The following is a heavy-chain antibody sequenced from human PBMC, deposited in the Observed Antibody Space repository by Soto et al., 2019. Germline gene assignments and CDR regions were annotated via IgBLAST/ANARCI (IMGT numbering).Heavy chain of an antibody. V-gene: IGHV3-7*01. D-gene: IGHD3-22*01. J-gene: IGHJ6*03. CDR1: GFTFSSYW. Sequence: PGGSLRLSCAASGFTFSSYWMSWVRQAPGKGLEWVANIKQDGSEKYYVDSVKGRFTISRDNAKNSLYLQMNSLRAEDTAVCYCARVVIDTYYYYYYMDVWGKGTTVTVSS. CDR3: ARVVIDTYYYYYYMDV. CDR2: IKQDGSEK.